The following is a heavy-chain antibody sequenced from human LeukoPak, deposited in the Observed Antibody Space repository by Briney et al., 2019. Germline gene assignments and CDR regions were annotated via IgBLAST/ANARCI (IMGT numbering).Heavy chain of an antibody. J-gene: IGHJ4*02. CDR3: ARGPYDYVWGSYRYTWIPFDY. D-gene: IGHD3-16*02. CDR2: IYYSGST. V-gene: IGHV4-39*01. Sequence: SETLSLTCTVSGGSISSSSYYWGWIRQPPGKGLEWIGSIYYSGSTYYNPSLKSRVTISVDTSKNQFSLKPSSVTAADTAVYYCARGPYDYVWGSYRYTWIPFDYWGQGTLVTVSS. CDR1: GGSISSSSYY.